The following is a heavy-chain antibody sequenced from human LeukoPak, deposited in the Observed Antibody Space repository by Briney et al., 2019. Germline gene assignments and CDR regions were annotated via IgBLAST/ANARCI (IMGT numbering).Heavy chain of an antibody. Sequence: PGGSLRLSCAASGFTFSSCAMTWFRQAPGKGLEWVSTISGSGGSTYYADSVKGRFTISRDDSKNSLYLHMNSLRAEDTAVYYCARVSIFGVVIANDYWGQGTVVTVSS. CDR2: ISGSGGST. J-gene: IGHJ4*02. V-gene: IGHV3-23*01. CDR1: GFTFSSCA. CDR3: ARVSIFGVVIANDY. D-gene: IGHD3-16*02.